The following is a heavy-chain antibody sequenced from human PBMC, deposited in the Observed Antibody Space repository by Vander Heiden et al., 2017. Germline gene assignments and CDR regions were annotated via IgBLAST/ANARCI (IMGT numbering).Heavy chain of an antibody. CDR2: ISGSGGST. D-gene: IGHD3-22*01. CDR3: AKFPGYDSSGYYYVISY. J-gene: IGHJ4*02. CDR1: GFTFSSYA. V-gene: IGHV3-23*01. Sequence: EVQLLESGGGLVQPGGSLRLSCAASGFTFSSYAMSWVRQAPGKGLEWVSAISGSGGSTYYADSVKGRVTISRDNSKNTLYLQMNSLRAEDTAVYYCAKFPGYDSSGYYYVISYWGQGTLVTVSS.